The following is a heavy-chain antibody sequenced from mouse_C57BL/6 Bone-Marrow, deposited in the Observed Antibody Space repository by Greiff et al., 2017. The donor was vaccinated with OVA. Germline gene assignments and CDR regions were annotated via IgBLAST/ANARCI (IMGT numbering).Heavy chain of an antibody. V-gene: IGHV1-69*01. J-gene: IGHJ3*01. D-gene: IGHD1-1*01. Sequence: QVQLKQPGAELVMPGASVKLSCKASGYTFTSYWMHWVKQRPGQGLEWIGEIDPSDSYTNYNQKFKGKSTLTVDKSSSTAYMQLSSLTSEDSAVYYCARQYYYGSSYPFAYWGQGTLVTVSA. CDR1: GYTFTSYW. CDR2: IDPSDSYT. CDR3: ARQYYYGSSYPFAY.